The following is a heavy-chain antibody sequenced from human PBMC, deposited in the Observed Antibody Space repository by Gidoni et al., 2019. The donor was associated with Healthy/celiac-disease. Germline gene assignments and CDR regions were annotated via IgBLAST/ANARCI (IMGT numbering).Heavy chain of an antibody. CDR1: GFTFSSYW. CDR3: AREGYSYGPDYYGMDV. V-gene: IGHV3-7*03. CDR2: IKQDGSEK. J-gene: IGHJ6*02. D-gene: IGHD5-18*01. Sequence: EVQLVESGGGLVQPGGSLRLSCAASGFTFSSYWMSWVRQAPGKGLEWVANIKQDGSEKYYVDSVKGRFTISRDNAKNSLYLQMNSLRAEDTAVYYCAREGYSYGPDYYGMDVWGQGTTVTVSS.